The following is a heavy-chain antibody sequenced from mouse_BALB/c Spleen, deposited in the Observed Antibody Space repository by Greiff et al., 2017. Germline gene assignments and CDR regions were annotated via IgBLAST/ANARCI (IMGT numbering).Heavy chain of an antibody. D-gene: IGHD2-4*01. CDR3: TRPSTMSTGFAY. CDR2: IDPETGGT. V-gene: IGHV1-15*01. Sequence: QVQLQQSGAELVRPGASVTLSCKASGYTFTDYEMHWVKQTPVHGLEWIGAIDPETGGTAYNQKFKGKATLTADKSSSTAYMELRSLTSEDSAVYYCTRPSTMSTGFAYWGQGSLVTVSA. CDR1: GYTFTDYE. J-gene: IGHJ3*01.